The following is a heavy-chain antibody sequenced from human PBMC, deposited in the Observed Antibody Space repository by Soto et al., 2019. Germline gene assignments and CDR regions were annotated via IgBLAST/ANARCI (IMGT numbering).Heavy chain of an antibody. V-gene: IGHV1-69*02. D-gene: IGHD3-10*01. CDR2: IIPILGIA. CDR3: XXXXXXXXFASGSSSDPDY. Sequence: QVQLVQSGAEVKKPGSSVKVSCKASGGTFSTYSISWVRQVXGXXXEWMGRIIPILGIATYAQKFRDRVTITADKXXXXXXXXXXXXXXXXXXXXXXXXXXXXXXFASGSSSDPDYWGQGTLVTVSS. J-gene: IGHJ4*02. CDR1: GGTFSTYS.